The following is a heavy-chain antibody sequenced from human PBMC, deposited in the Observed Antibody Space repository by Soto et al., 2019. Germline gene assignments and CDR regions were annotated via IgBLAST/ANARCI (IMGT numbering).Heavy chain of an antibody. CDR3: ARHRLVVNTSNWLAP. CDR2: IYYSGST. Sequence: KTSETLSLTCTFSGGSISSSSYYCGWIRQPPGKGLEWIGSIYYSGSTYYNPSLKSRVTISVDTSKNQFSLKLSSVTAADTAVYYCARHRLVVNTSNWLAPGGQATQV. V-gene: IGHV4-39*01. D-gene: IGHD3-22*01. CDR1: GGSISSSSYY. J-gene: IGHJ5*02.